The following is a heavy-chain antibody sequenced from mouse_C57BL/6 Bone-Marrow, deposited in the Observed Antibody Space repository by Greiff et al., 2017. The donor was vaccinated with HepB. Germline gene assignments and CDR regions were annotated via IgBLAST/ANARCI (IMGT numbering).Heavy chain of an antibody. CDR3: ARITGTAFDY. Sequence: QVQLQQPGAELVRPGSSVKLSCKASGYTFTSYWMDWVKQRPGQGLEWIGNIYPSDSETHYNQKFKDKATLTVDKSSSTAYMQLSSLTSEDSAVYYCARITGTAFDYWGKGTTLTVSS. CDR2: IYPSDSET. J-gene: IGHJ2*01. V-gene: IGHV1-61*01. D-gene: IGHD4-1*01. CDR1: GYTFTSYW.